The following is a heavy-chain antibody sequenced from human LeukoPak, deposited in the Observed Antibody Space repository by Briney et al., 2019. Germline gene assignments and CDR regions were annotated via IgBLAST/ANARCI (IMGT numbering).Heavy chain of an antibody. D-gene: IGHD1-26*01. CDR3: ARAGGTYYGIAFDI. J-gene: IGHJ3*02. V-gene: IGHV3-20*04. Sequence: PGGSLRLSCAASGFIFDDYGMSWVRQAPGKGLEWVSGINWSGGSTGYADSVKGRFTISRDNAKNSLYLQMNSLRAEDTAVYYCARAGGTYYGIAFDIWGQGTMVTVSS. CDR2: INWSGGST. CDR1: GFIFDDYG.